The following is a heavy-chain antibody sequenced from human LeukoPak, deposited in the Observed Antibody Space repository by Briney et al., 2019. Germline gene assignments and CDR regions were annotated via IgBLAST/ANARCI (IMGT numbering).Heavy chain of an antibody. Sequence: TSETLSLTCTVSGFSISSGCYYWSCNRQHPGKDLEWIVYIYYSGSTYYNPSRNSLATISVDTTKNQFCLKLSYVTAADTAVYYCARVHGSAKDFDYWGQGTLVTVSS. D-gene: IGHD3-10*01. CDR2: IYYSGST. CDR1: GFSISSGCYY. J-gene: IGHJ4*02. CDR3: ARVHGSAKDFDY. V-gene: IGHV4-31*01.